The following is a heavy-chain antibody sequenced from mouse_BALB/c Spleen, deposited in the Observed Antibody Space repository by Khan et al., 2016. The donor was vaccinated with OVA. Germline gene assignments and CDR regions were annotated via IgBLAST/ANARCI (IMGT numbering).Heavy chain of an antibody. J-gene: IGHJ3*01. Sequence: EVELVESGGGLVKPGGSLKLSCEVSGFAFNSYDMSWVRQTPEKRLEWVATISSSGTYTYYPDSVKGRFTISRDTARNTLYLQMSSLRSEATALYYCTRPSYYGNPWFTYWGQGTLVTVSA. CDR3: TRPSYYGNPWFTY. D-gene: IGHD2-1*01. CDR2: ISSSGTYT. V-gene: IGHV5-9*02. CDR1: GFAFNSYD.